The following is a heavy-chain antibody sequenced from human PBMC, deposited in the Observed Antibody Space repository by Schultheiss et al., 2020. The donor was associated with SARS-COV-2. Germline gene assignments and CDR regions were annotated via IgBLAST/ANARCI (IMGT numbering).Heavy chain of an antibody. Sequence: GGSLRLSCAASGFTFSSYDMHWVRQATGKGLEWVSAIGTAGDTYYPGSVKGRFTISRDNSKNTLYLQMNSLRAEDTAVYYCARDGWIVATICTFDIWGQGTMVTVSS. CDR3: ARDGWIVATICTFDI. CDR1: GFTFSSYD. CDR2: IGTAGDT. J-gene: IGHJ3*02. D-gene: IGHD5-12*01. V-gene: IGHV3-13*01.